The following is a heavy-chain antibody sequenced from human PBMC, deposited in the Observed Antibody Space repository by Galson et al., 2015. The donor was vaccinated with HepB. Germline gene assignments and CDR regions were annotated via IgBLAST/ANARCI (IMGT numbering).Heavy chain of an antibody. CDR3: ARGRGGYSYGYLFDY. CDR2: INSDGSST. J-gene: IGHJ4*02. CDR1: GFTFSSYW. Sequence: SLRLSCAASGFTFSSYWMHWVRQAPGKGLVGVSRINSDGSSTSYADSVKGRFTISRDNAKNTLYLQMNSLRAEDTAVYYCARGRGGYSYGYLFDYWGQGTLVTVSS. D-gene: IGHD5-18*01. V-gene: IGHV3-74*01.